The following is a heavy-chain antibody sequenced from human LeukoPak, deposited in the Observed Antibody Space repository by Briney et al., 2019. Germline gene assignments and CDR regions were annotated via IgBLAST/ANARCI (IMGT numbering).Heavy chain of an antibody. Sequence: GGSLRLSCAASGFTFSSYAMSWVRQAPGKGLEWVSAISGSGGSTYYADSVKGRFTISRDNSKNTLYLQMNSLRAEDTAVYYXAXAAWIQLWSDFDYWGQGTLVTVSS. CDR3: AXAAWIQLWSDFDY. CDR2: ISGSGGST. J-gene: IGHJ4*02. D-gene: IGHD5-18*01. CDR1: GFTFSSYA. V-gene: IGHV3-23*01.